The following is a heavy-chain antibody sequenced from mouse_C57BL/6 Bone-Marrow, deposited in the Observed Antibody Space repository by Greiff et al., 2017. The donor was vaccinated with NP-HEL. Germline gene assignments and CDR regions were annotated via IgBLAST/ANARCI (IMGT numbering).Heavy chain of an antibody. CDR3: ARHQLTGSFAY. CDR2: ISNGGGST. J-gene: IGHJ3*01. CDR1: GFTFSDYY. D-gene: IGHD4-1*01. Sequence: EVMLVESGGGLVQPGGSLKLSCAASGFTFSDYYMYWVRQTPEKRLEWVAYISNGGGSTYYPDTVKGRFTISRDNAKNTLYLQMSRLKSEDTAMYYCARHQLTGSFAYWGQGTLVTVSA. V-gene: IGHV5-12*01.